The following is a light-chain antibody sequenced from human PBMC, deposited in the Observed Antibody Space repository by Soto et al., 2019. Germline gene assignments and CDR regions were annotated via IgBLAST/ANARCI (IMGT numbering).Light chain of an antibody. Sequence: DIQMTQSPSSLSASVGDRVTITCRASQGMSKYLAWYQQKPGQVPKLLIYAASTLQSGVPSRFSGSGSGTDFTLTISSLQPEDVATSYCQQYNSAPYTFGQGTKLQIK. J-gene: IGKJ2*01. CDR3: QQYNSAPYT. V-gene: IGKV1-27*01. CDR1: QGMSKY. CDR2: AAS.